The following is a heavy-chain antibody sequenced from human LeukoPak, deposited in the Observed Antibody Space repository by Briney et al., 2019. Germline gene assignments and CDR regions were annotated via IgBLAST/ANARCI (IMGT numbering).Heavy chain of an antibody. J-gene: IGHJ6*03. CDR1: GRSFSNYY. D-gene: IGHD1-7*01. V-gene: IGHV4-34*01. CDR2: INDSGRT. CDR3: ARRWNYGRNYYIDV. Sequence: ASETLSLTCAVYGRSFSNYYWSWIRQPPGRGLEWIGEINDSGRTNYNPSLMSRVTVSVDTSRNQFSLRLTSVTATDTAVYYCARRWNYGRNYYIDVWGNGATVSVSS.